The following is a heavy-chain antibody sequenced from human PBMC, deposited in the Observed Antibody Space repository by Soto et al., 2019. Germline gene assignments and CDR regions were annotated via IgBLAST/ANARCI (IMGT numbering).Heavy chain of an antibody. Sequence: SETLSLTCTVSGASVSASYWSWIRQPPGQGLEWIGYIHYSGSTNYNPSLKSRVSMSVDTSTNQFSLKLSSVTAADTVVYYCARQNQLQFFYYMDVWGRGSTVTVSS. D-gene: IGHD2-2*01. CDR1: GASVSASY. V-gene: IGHV4-59*08. J-gene: IGHJ6*03. CDR2: IHYSGST. CDR3: ARQNQLQFFYYMDV.